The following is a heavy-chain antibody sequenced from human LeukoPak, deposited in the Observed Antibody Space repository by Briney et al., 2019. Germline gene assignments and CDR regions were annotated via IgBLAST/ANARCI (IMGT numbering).Heavy chain of an antibody. CDR3: ARGSEYCSGGSCSD. CDR1: GGSISSYY. Sequence: SSETLSLTCTVSGGSISSYYWSWIRQPAGKGLEWIGRIYTSGSTNYNPSLKSRVTMSVDTSKNQFSLKLSSVTAADTAVYYCARGSEYCSGGSCSDWGQGTLVTVSS. V-gene: IGHV4-4*07. J-gene: IGHJ4*02. D-gene: IGHD2-15*01. CDR2: IYTSGST.